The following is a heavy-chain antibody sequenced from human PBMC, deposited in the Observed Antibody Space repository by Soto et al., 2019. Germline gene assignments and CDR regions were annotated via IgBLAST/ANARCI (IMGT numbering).Heavy chain of an antibody. CDR3: AQRCSSGSRANDF. Sequence: EVQLLESGGGLVQPAGSLRLSCAASGFTFSSYAMSWVRQAPGKGLEWVSGISGSGGTTYYADSVKGRFTISRDNSKNALYRQMNSLGAEDTAVYYCAQRCSSGSRANDFWGQGTLVTVSS. V-gene: IGHV3-23*01. D-gene: IGHD6-19*01. J-gene: IGHJ4*02. CDR2: ISGSGGTT. CDR1: GFTFSSYA.